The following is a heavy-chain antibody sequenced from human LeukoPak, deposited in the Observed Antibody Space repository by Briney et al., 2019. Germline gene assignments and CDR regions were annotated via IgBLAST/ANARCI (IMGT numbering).Heavy chain of an antibody. Sequence: SETLSLTCTVSGGSISSYYWSWIRQPPGKGLEWIGSISYSGNTYYNPSLKSRVTISVDTSKNQFSLKLSSVTAADTAAYYCATGVPIAATGTLHWGQGTLVTVSS. D-gene: IGHD6-13*01. CDR2: ISYSGNT. CDR1: GGSISSYY. V-gene: IGHV4-59*05. CDR3: ATGVPIAATGTLH. J-gene: IGHJ4*02.